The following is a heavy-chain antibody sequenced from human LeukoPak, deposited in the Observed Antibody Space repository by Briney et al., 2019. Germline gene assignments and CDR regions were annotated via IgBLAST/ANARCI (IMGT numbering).Heavy chain of an antibody. CDR2: IYYSGST. Sequence: PSETLSLTCTVSGGSISSYYWSWIRQPPGKGLEWIGYIYYSGSTNYNPSLKSRVTISLDTSKNQFSLKLSSVTAADTAVYYCARAILSGYPDSWGQGTLVIVFS. CDR3: ARAILSGYPDS. V-gene: IGHV4-59*01. J-gene: IGHJ4*02. CDR1: GGSISSYY. D-gene: IGHD5-12*01.